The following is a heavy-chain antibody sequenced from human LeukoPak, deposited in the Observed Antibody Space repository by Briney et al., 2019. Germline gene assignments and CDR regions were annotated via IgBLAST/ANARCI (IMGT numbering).Heavy chain of an antibody. CDR1: GFTFSSYT. Sequence: GGSLRLSCAASGFTFSSYTLNWVRQAPGKWLEWVSSISSAGGYIYYADSVKGRFTISRDNAKNSLYLQMNSLRAVDTAVYYCAREIVSSNSFDNWGQGTLVTVSS. J-gene: IGHJ4*02. CDR2: ISSAGGYI. D-gene: IGHD2-2*01. CDR3: AREIVSSNSFDN. V-gene: IGHV3-21*01.